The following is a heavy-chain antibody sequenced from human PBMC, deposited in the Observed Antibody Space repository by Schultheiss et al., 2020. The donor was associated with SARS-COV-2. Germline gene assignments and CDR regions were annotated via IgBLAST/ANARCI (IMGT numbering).Heavy chain of an antibody. Sequence: SETLSLTCAVYGGSFSGYYWSWIRQPPGKGLEWIGEINHSGSTNYNPSLKSRVTISVDKSKNQFSLKLSSVTAADTAVYYCARDTVSGAFDIWGQGTMVTVSS. V-gene: IGHV4-34*01. D-gene: IGHD5/OR15-5a*01. J-gene: IGHJ3*02. CDR2: INHSGST. CDR3: ARDTVSGAFDI. CDR1: GGSFSGYY.